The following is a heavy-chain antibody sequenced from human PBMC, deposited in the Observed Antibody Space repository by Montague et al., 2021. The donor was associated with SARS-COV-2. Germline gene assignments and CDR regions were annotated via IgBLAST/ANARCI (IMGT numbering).Heavy chain of an antibody. J-gene: IGHJ4*02. CDR3: ARERWAVGVSFDY. V-gene: IGHV6-1*01. CDR2: TYYRSRWSN. Sequence: CAISGGSVSSNSATWHWIRQSPSRGLGWLGRTYYRSRWSNDYAVSVRSRIIINPDTSTNQFSLQLSSVTPEDTAVYFCARERWAVGVSFDYWGQGTLVTVSS. D-gene: IGHD1-26*01. CDR1: GGSVSSNSAT.